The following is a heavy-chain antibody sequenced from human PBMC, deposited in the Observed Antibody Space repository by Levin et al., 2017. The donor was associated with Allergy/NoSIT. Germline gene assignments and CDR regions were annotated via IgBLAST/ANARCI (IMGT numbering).Heavy chain of an antibody. V-gene: IGHV4-59*01. J-gene: IGHJ2*01. CDR2: IYYSGTT. CDR3: AREVTSPWYLDV. Sequence: SETLSLTCTVSGASINNYYWSWVRQPPGKGLEWIGYIYYSGTTNYNPSLKSRVTISLDTSKNQFSLRPASVTAADTALYYCAREVTSPWYLDVWGRGTLVTVSS. CDR1: GASINNYY. D-gene: IGHD2-21*02.